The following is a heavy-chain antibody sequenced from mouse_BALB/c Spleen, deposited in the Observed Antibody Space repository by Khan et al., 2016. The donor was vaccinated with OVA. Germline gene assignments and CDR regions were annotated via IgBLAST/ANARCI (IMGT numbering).Heavy chain of an antibody. Sequence: VQLKQSGPGLVKPSQSLSLTCTVTGYSITSGYGWNWIRQFPGNKLEWMGYISYSGSPNYNPSLKSRIFITRNTSKNQFFLQLNSVTTEDTATYYCARTARIKYWGQGTTLTVSS. J-gene: IGHJ2*01. CDR2: ISYSGSP. V-gene: IGHV3-2*02. CDR1: GYSITSGYG. D-gene: IGHD1-2*01. CDR3: ARTARIKY.